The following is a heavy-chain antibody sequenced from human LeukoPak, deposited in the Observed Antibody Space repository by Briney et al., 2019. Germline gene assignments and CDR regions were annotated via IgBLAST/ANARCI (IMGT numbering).Heavy chain of an antibody. J-gene: IGHJ4*02. CDR2: INHSGST. Sequence: PSETLSLTCAVYGGSFSGYYWSWIRQPPGKGLEWIGEINHSGSTNYNPSLKSRVTISVDTSKNQFSLKLSSVTAADTAVYYCARQVSDFWSGYYTHFDYWGQGTLVTVSS. D-gene: IGHD3-3*01. CDR3: ARQVSDFWSGYYTHFDY. CDR1: GGSFSGYY. V-gene: IGHV4-34*01.